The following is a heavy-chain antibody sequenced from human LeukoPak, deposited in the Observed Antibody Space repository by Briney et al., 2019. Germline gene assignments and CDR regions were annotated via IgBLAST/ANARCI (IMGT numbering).Heavy chain of an antibody. CDR3: ARDPAHSSGPFDC. D-gene: IGHD3-22*01. Sequence: GGSLRLSCAASGFSFSTYSMNWVRQAPGKGLEWVSYIRSSGSTIYYADSVKGRFTISRDNAKNSLYLQMNSLRDEDTAVYYCARDPAHSSGPFDCWGQGTLVTVSS. CDR1: GFSFSTYS. J-gene: IGHJ4*02. V-gene: IGHV3-48*02. CDR2: IRSSGSTI.